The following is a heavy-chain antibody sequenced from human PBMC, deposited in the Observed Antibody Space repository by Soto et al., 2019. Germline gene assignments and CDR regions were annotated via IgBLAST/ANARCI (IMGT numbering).Heavy chain of an antibody. CDR3: AKGVTYYDILTGYRFDY. D-gene: IGHD3-9*01. CDR2: ISWNSGSI. V-gene: IGHV3-9*01. Sequence: EVQLVESGGGLVQPGRSLRLSCAASGFTFDDYAMHWVRQAPGKGLEWVSGISWNSGSIGYADSVKGRFTISRDNAKNSLYLQMNSLRAEDTTLYYGAKGVTYYDILTGYRFDYWGQGTLVTVSS. CDR1: GFTFDDYA. J-gene: IGHJ4*02.